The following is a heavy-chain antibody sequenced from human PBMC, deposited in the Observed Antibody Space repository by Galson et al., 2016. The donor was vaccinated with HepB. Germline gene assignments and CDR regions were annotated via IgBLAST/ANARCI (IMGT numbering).Heavy chain of an antibody. D-gene: IGHD2-21*01. J-gene: IGHJ4*02. CDR2: ISYDGSNN. Sequence: SLRLSCAASGFTFSTYAMHWVRQAPGKGLEWVAVISYDGSNNFYADSVKGRFTISRDNSKNTLYLQMNSLRDEDTAVYYCAKEAAPTVKSGSDVDYWGQGTLVTVSS. CDR1: GFTFSTYA. CDR3: AKEAAPTVKSGSDVDY. V-gene: IGHV3-30*18.